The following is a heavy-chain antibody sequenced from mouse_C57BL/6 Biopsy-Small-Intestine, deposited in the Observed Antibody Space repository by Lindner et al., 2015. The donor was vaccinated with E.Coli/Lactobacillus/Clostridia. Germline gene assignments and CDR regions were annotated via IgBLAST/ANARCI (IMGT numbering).Heavy chain of an antibody. CDR3: ARPYYYAMDY. Sequence: VQLQESGGGLVKPGGSRKLSCAASGFTFSDYGMHWVRQAPEKGLEWVAYISSGSSTIYYADTVKGRFTISRDNAKNTLFLQMTSLRSEDTAMYYCARPYYYAMDYWGQGTSVTVSS. CDR2: ISSGSSTI. CDR1: GFTFSDYG. V-gene: IGHV5-17*01. J-gene: IGHJ4*01.